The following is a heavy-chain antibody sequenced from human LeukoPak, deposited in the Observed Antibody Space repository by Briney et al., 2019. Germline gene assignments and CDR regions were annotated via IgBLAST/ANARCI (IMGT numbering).Heavy chain of an antibody. CDR3: ARDKGSDEGSKFDH. Sequence: GGSLRLSCAASGFTFSRYWMSWVRQAPGKGLEWVANIKQDGSEKYYVDSVKGRLTISRDNAKNSMYLQMNSLRAEDTAVYYCARDKGSDEGSKFDHWGQGTLVTVSS. V-gene: IGHV3-7*03. CDR1: GFTFSRYW. CDR2: IKQDGSEK. J-gene: IGHJ4*02.